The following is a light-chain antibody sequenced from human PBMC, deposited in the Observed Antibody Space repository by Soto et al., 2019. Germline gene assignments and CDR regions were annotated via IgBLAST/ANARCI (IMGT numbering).Light chain of an antibody. CDR3: SGWGVSLRGWL. V-gene: IGLV1-47*01. Sequence: QSVLTQPPSASGTPGQRVTISCSGSSSNIESNFVYWYQQFPGTAPRLLIYRNNKRPSGGPDRVFGSKYATSASLAISALRSEDEADYYCSGWGVSLRGWLFGGGTKLTVL. CDR1: SSNIESNF. J-gene: IGLJ2*01. CDR2: RNN.